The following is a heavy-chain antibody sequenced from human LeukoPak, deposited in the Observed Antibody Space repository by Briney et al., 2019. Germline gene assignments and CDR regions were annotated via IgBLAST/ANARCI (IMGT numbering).Heavy chain of an antibody. D-gene: IGHD6-19*01. CDR1: GFTFSSYA. J-gene: IGHJ4*02. Sequence: GGSMRLSCAASGFTFSSYAMSWVRQAPGKVLEWVSAISGSGGSTYYADSMKGRFTISRDNSKNTLYPQMNSLRAEDTAVYYCATGTAGYSSGWVLFDYWGQGTLVTVSS. V-gene: IGHV3-23*01. CDR2: ISGSGGST. CDR3: ATGTAGYSSGWVLFDY.